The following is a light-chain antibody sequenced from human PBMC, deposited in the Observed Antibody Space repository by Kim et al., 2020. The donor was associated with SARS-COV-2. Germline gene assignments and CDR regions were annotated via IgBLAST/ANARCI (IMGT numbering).Light chain of an antibody. CDR2: AAS. CDR1: QSITTY. CDR3: QQSYSHPWT. Sequence: ASVGDRVTITCRASQSITTYLNWYQHKPGKAPKFLIYAASSLQSGVPSRFSGSGSGTDFTLTINSLQPEDFATYYCQQSYSHPWTFGQGTKVDIK. V-gene: IGKV1-39*01. J-gene: IGKJ1*01.